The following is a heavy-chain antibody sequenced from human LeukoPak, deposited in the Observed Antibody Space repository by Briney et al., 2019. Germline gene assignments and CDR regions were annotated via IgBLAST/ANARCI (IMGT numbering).Heavy chain of an antibody. CDR1: GYSISSGYY. Sequence: PSETLSLTCTVSGYSISSGYYWGWIRQPPGKGLEWIGSIYHSGSTYYNPSLKSRVTMSVDTSKNQFSLKLSSVTAADTAVYYCARGHIAAAGTGNNWFDPWGQGTLVTVSS. CDR2: IYHSGST. CDR3: ARGHIAAAGTGNNWFDP. V-gene: IGHV4-38-2*02. J-gene: IGHJ5*02. D-gene: IGHD6-13*01.